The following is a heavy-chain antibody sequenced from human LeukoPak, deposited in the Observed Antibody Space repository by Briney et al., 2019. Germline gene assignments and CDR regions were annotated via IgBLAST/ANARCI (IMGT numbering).Heavy chain of an antibody. D-gene: IGHD3-10*01. Sequence: SVTVSCKASGGTFSSYAISWVRQAPGQGLEWMGGITPIFGTANYAQKFQGRVTITADESTSTAYMELSSLRSEDTAVYYCARERPAYYGSGSYPFDYWGQGTLVTVSS. CDR3: ARERPAYYGSGSYPFDY. J-gene: IGHJ4*02. CDR1: GGTFSSYA. CDR2: ITPIFGTA. V-gene: IGHV1-69*13.